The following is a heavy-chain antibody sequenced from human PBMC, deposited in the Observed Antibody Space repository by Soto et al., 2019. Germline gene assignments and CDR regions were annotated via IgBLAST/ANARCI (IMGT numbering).Heavy chain of an antibody. CDR2: ISSSSSTI. D-gene: IGHD3-16*01. CDR3: ARDYDYVWGSYCREKNAFDI. Sequence: GGSLRLSCAASGFTLSSYSMNWVRQAPGKGLEWVSYISSSSSTIYYADSVKGRFTISRDNAKNSLYLQMNSLRDEDTAVYYCARDYDYVWGSYCREKNAFDIWGQGTMVTVSS. V-gene: IGHV3-48*02. CDR1: GFTLSSYS. J-gene: IGHJ3*02.